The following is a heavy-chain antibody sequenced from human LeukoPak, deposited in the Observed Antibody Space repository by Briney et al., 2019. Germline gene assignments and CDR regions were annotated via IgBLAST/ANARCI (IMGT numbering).Heavy chain of an antibody. CDR2: ISSSGNTI. Sequence: GGSLRLSCAASGFTFSSYAMSWVRQAPGKGLEWVSYISSSGNTIYYADSVKGRFTISRANAKNSLYLQMNSLRAEDTALYFCARGPPNFYDSSGYFYLWGQGTLVTVSS. J-gene: IGHJ4*02. CDR3: ARGPPNFYDSSGYFYL. CDR1: GFTFSSYA. V-gene: IGHV3-48*03. D-gene: IGHD3-22*01.